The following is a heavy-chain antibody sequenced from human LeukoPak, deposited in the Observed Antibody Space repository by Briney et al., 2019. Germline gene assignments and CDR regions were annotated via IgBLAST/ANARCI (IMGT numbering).Heavy chain of an antibody. D-gene: IGHD3-10*01. CDR2: IYWDDDK. CDR1: GFSLSTSGVG. Sequence: GSGPTLVKPTQTLTLTCTFSGFSLSTSGVGVGWIRQPPGKALEWLALIYWDDDKRYSPSLKSRLTITRDTSKNQVVLTMTNMDPVDTATYYYAHWKVRGVIPGFDYWGQGTLVTVSS. CDR3: AHWKVRGVIPGFDY. J-gene: IGHJ4*02. V-gene: IGHV2-5*02.